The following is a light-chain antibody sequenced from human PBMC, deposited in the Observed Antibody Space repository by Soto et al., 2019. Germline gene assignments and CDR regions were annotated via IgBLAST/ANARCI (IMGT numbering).Light chain of an antibody. CDR3: QQHDSYPVT. Sequence: DIPMTQSPSTLSASVGDRVTITCRASQSVSTWLSWYQQKAGKAPKLLIYKASRLEGGVPSRFSGSGSGTEFTLTISSLQPDDFATYYCQQHDSYPVTFGQGTKLENK. CDR2: KAS. V-gene: IGKV1-5*03. J-gene: IGKJ2*01. CDR1: QSVSTW.